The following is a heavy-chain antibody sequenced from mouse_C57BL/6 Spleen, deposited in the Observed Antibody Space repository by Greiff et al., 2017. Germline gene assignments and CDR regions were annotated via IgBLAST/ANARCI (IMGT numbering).Heavy chain of an antibody. CDR3: TRGSSTGYFDV. V-gene: IGHV1-15*01. Sequence: VQLQQSGAELVRPGASVTLSCKASGYTFTDDEMHWVKQTPVHGLEWIGAIDPETGGTAYNQKFKGKAILTADKSSSTAYMELRSLTSEDSAVYYCTRGSSTGYFDVWGTGTTVTVSS. CDR1: GYTFTDDE. D-gene: IGHD1-1*01. CDR2: IDPETGGT. J-gene: IGHJ1*03.